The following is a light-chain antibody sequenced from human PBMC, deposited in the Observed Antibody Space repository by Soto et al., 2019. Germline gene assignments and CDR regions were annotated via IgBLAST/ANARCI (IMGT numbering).Light chain of an antibody. CDR1: SSDVGTYNS. Sequence: QSALTQPASVSGSPGQSITISCAGSSSDVGTYNSVSWYQQQPGKAPKLMIYEVSVRPPGVSNRFSGSKSGNTASLTISGLQAEDEADYYCKSYSTSSTPYVFGTGTKLTVL. CDR3: KSYSTSSTPYV. V-gene: IGLV2-14*01. CDR2: EVS. J-gene: IGLJ1*01.